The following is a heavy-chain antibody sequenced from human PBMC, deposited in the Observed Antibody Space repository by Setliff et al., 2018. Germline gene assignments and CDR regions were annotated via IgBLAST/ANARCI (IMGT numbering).Heavy chain of an antibody. D-gene: IGHD2-8*01. CDR2: VYYSGTA. J-gene: IGHJ5*02. V-gene: IGHV4-59*12. Sequence: SETLSLTCTVSDGSLSTYYWSWIRQPPGKGLEFIGYVYYSGTANYSPSLRSRLTISVDTSKNQFSLKLSSVTAADTAVYYCARDGQYCTNGVCYTHNWFDPWGQGTLVTVSS. CDR3: ARDGQYCTNGVCYTHNWFDP. CDR1: DGSLSTYY.